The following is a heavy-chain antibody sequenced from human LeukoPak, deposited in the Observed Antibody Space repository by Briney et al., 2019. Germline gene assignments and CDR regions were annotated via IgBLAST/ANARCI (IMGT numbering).Heavy chain of an antibody. CDR1: GYTFTGYY. CDR3: ARSTGDWYFDL. V-gene: IGHV1-2*02. Sequence: ASVKASCKASGYTFTGYYMHWVRQAPGQGLEWLGWINPNIAATNYAQKFQGRVTMTRDTSISTAYMELSRLRSDDTAAYYCARSTGDWYFDLWGRGTLVTVSS. CDR2: INPNIAAT. D-gene: IGHD7-27*01. J-gene: IGHJ2*01.